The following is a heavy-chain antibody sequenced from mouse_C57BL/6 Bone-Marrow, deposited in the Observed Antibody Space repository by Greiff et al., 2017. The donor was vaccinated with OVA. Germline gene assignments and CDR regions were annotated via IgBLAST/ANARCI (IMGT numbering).Heavy chain of an antibody. V-gene: IGHV14-4*01. CDR1: GFNIKDDY. CDR3: THYYGSSC. J-gene: IGHJ2*01. D-gene: IGHD1-1*01. Sequence: DVKLVESGAELVRPGASVKLSCTASGFNIKDDYMHWVKQRPEQGLEWIGWIDPENGDTEYASKFQGKATITADTSSNTAYLQLSSLTSEDTAVYYCTHYYGSSCWGQGTTLTVSS. CDR2: IDPENGDT.